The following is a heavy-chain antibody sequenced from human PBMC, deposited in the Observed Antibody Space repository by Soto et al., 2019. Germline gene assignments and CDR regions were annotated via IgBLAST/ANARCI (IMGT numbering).Heavy chain of an antibody. CDR1: GFTVSSNY. CDR3: ARGYYYDSSGSDFDY. D-gene: IGHD3-22*01. J-gene: IGHJ4*02. V-gene: IGHV3-53*01. CDR2: IYSVGST. Sequence: EVQLVESGGGLIHPGGSLRLSCAASGFTVSSNYMSWVRQALGKGLEWVSVIYSVGSTYYADSVKGRFTISRDNSKNTLYLQMNSLRAEDTAVYYCARGYYYDSSGSDFDYWGQGTLVTVSS.